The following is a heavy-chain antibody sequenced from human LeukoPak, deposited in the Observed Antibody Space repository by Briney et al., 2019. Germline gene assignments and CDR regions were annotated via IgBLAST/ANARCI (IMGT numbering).Heavy chain of an antibody. CDR1: GGSINNYY. J-gene: IGHJ4*02. V-gene: IGHV4-59*08. Sequence: SETLSLTCTVSGGSINNYYWSWIRQPPGKGLEWIGYIYYSGSTNYNPSLKSRVTISVDTSKNQFSLKLSSVTAADTAVYYCARTGRGYSGYDLLFDYWGQGTLVTVSS. D-gene: IGHD5-12*01. CDR3: ARTGRGYSGYDLLFDY. CDR2: IYYSGST.